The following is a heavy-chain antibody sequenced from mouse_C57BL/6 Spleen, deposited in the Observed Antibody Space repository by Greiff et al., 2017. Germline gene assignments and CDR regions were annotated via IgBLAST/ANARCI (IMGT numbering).Heavy chain of an antibody. D-gene: IGHD2-4*01. CDR2: IWSGGST. J-gene: IGHJ4*01. Sequence: QVQLKESGPGLVQPSQSLSITCTVSGFSLTSYGVHWVRQSPGKGLEWLGVIWSGGSTDYNAAFISRLSISKDNSKSQVFFKMNSLQADDTAIYYCARIPYYDYDRKYYYAMDYWGQGTSVTVSS. CDR3: ARIPYYDYDRKYYYAMDY. V-gene: IGHV2-2*01. CDR1: GFSLTSYG.